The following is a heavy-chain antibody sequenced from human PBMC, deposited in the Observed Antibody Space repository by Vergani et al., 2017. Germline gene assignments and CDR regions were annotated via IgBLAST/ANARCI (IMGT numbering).Heavy chain of an antibody. CDR3: AREMSNEGFDY. D-gene: IGHD4-11*01. CDR2: IGTAGDT. CDR1: GFTFSTYD. V-gene: IGHV3-13*01. J-gene: IGHJ4*02. Sequence: EVQLVESGGDLVQPGRSLRLSCTASGFTFSTYDMHWVRQATGKGLEWVSAIGTAGDTYYPGSVKGRFTISRDNAKNSLFLQMSSLKVEDTGVYYCAREMSNEGFDYWGQGTRVTVS.